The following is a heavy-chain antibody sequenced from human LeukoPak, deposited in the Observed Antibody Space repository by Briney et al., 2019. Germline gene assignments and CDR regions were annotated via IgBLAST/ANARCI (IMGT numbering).Heavy chain of an antibody. CDR3: AKGARGDTVTSIVGLNWFDP. V-gene: IGHV3-30*04. Sequence: PGGSLRLTCAASGFTFSNYAVHWVRQAPGKGLEWVAVISYDGSHKYYADSVKGRFSISRDNSKNTLYLQMSSLRADDTAVYYCAKGARGDTVTSIVGLNWFDPWGQGTLVTVSS. D-gene: IGHD4-17*01. CDR2: ISYDGSHK. J-gene: IGHJ5*02. CDR1: GFTFSNYA.